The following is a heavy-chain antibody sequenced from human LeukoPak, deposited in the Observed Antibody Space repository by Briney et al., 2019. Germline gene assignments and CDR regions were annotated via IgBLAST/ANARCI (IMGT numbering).Heavy chain of an antibody. CDR3: AKRVSGTTFY. J-gene: IGHJ4*02. V-gene: IGHV3-23*01. Sequence: GGSLRLSCAASGFTFSSYVMSWVRQAPGKGLEWVSAISGSGATTYYADSVKGRFTISRDNSRNTLYLHMNSLRAEDTAVYYCAKRVSGTTFYWGQGTLVTVSS. D-gene: IGHD1-1*01. CDR1: GFTFSSYV. CDR2: ISGSGATT.